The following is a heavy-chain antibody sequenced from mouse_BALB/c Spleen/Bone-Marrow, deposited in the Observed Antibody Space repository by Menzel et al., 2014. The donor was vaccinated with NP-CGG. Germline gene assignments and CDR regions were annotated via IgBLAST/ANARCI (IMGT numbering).Heavy chain of an antibody. J-gene: IGHJ2*01. V-gene: IGHV5-6-4*01. CDR2: ISSGGSYT. Sequence: EVQRVESGGGLVKPGGSLKLPCAASGFTFSSYTMSWVRQTPEKRLEWVATISSGGSYTYYPDSVKGRFTISRDNAKNTLYLQMSSLKSEDTAMYYCTREDTNWDFDYWGQGTTLTVSS. D-gene: IGHD4-1*01. CDR3: TREDTNWDFDY. CDR1: GFTFSSYT.